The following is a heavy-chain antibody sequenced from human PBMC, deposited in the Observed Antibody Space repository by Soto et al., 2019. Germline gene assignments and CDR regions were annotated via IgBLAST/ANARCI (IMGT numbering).Heavy chain of an antibody. V-gene: IGHV5-10-1*01. CDR1: GYSFTSYW. J-gene: IGHJ3*02. CDR2: IDPSDSYT. CDR3: ERVRWDLLSDDAFDI. Sequence: LGQTLKISCKGSGYSFTSYWISWVLQMPGKGLEWMGRIDPSDSYTNYSPSFQGHVTISADKPISTAYLQWSSLKASDTAMYYCERVRWDLLSDDAFDIWGQGTMVTVSS. D-gene: IGHD1-26*01.